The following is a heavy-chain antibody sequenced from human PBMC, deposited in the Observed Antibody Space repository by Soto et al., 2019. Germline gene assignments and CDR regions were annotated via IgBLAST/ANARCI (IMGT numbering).Heavy chain of an antibody. V-gene: IGHV4-4*02. J-gene: IGHJ4*02. CDR2: IYHSGST. Sequence: SETLSLTCAVSGGSISSSNWWSWVRQPPGKGLEWIGEIYHSGSTNYNPSLKSRVTISVDKSKNQFSLKLSSVTAADTAVYYCARKNDYGDYVNFDYWGQGTLVTVSS. CDR1: GGSISSSNW. D-gene: IGHD4-17*01. CDR3: ARKNDYGDYVNFDY.